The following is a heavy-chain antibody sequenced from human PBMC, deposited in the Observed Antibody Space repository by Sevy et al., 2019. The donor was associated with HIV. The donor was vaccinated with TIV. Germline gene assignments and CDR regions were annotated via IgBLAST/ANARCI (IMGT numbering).Heavy chain of an antibody. CDR2: ISSSSSYI. J-gene: IGHJ4*02. CDR1: GFTFSSYS. Sequence: GGSLRLSCAASGFTFSSYSMNWVRQAPGKGLEWVSSISSSSSYIYYADSVKGRFTISRDNAKNSLYLQMNSLRAEDTAVYYCARGSGYSGYDLYYWGQGTLVTVSS. V-gene: IGHV3-21*01. CDR3: ARGSGYSGYDLYY. D-gene: IGHD5-12*01.